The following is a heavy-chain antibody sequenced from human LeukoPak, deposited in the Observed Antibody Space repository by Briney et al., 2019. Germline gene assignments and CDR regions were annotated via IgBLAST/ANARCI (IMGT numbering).Heavy chain of an antibody. CDR2: ISGSGDNT. D-gene: IGHD3-10*01. J-gene: IGHJ4*02. CDR3: AKYTPANYYGSGSIFDY. V-gene: IGHV3-23*01. Sequence: GGSLRLSCAASGFSFSSYAMSWVRQAPGKGLEWVSSISGSGDNTYYAESVKGRFTISRDNSKNTLFLQMNSLRAEDTAVHYCAKYTPANYYGSGSIFDYWGQGTLVTVSS. CDR1: GFSFSSYA.